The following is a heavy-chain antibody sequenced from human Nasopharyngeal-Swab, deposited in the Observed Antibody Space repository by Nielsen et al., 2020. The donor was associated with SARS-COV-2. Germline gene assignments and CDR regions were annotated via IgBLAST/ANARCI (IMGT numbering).Heavy chain of an antibody. V-gene: IGHV3-7*01. CDR2: IKQDGSEK. CDR1: GFTFSTYW. CDR3: AKVLRFLEWSGGMDV. D-gene: IGHD3-3*01. J-gene: IGHJ6*02. Sequence: GESLKISCAASGFTFSTYWMSWVRQAPGKGLEWVANIKQDGSEKYYVDSVKGRFTISRDNAKNTLYLQMNSLRAEDTAVYYCAKVLRFLEWSGGMDVWGQGTTVTVSS.